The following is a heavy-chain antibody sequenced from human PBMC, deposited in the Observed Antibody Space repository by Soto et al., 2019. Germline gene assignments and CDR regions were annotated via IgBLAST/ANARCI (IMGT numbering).Heavy chain of an antibody. D-gene: IGHD5-12*01. V-gene: IGHV4-59*01. CDR3: AREGVATTKGGDAFGI. CDR1: GGSISSYY. CDR2: IYYSGST. Sequence: SETLSLTCTVSGGSISSYYWSWIRQPPGKGLEWIGYIYYSGSTNYNPSLKSRVTISVDTSKNQFSLKLSSVTAADTAVYYCAREGVATTKGGDAFGIWGQGTMVTVSS. J-gene: IGHJ3*02.